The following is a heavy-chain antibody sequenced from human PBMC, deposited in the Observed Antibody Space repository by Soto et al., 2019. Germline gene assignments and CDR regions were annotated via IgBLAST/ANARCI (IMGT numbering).Heavy chain of an antibody. V-gene: IGHV3-23*01. D-gene: IGHD3-22*01. Sequence: GGSLRLSCAASGFTFSSYAMSWVRQAPGKGLEWVSAISGSGGSTYYADSVKGRFTISRDNSKNTLYLQMNSLRAEDTAVYYCAKDPPYYYDSSGYYMYYFDYWGQGTLVTVSS. CDR3: AKDPPYYYDSSGYYMYYFDY. CDR1: GFTFSSYA. CDR2: ISGSGGST. J-gene: IGHJ4*02.